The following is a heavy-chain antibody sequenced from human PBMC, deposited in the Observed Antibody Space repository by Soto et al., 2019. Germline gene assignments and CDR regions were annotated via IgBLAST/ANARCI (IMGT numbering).Heavy chain of an antibody. CDR3: XXXXXXXXXXPFDY. J-gene: IGHJ4*02. CDR2: INVDNGVT. V-gene: IGHV1-18*01. CDR1: AYTFDRYG. Sequence: QVQLVQSAAEVKTPGASVRVSCKASAYTFDRYGISWVRQAPGQGPEWMGWINVDNGVTNYARNFQGRVSMTTDAXXXXXXXXXXXXXXXXXXXXXXXXXXXXXXXXPFDYWGQGTLVTVSS.